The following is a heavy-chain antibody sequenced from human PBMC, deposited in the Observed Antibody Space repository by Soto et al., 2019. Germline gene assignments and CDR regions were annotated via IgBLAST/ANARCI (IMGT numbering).Heavy chain of an antibody. Sequence: PSETLSLTCTVSGGSMSGHAWIWVRQPAGRGLEWIGHIYPRGSTSYNPSLRSRVTMSLDTSNNQIFLNLTSVTAADTAVFYCVSGRSYSVYDFWGPGSLVTVSS. V-gene: IGHV4-4*07. CDR1: GGSMSGHA. J-gene: IGHJ4*02. CDR3: VSGRSYSVYDF. D-gene: IGHD5-12*01. CDR2: IYPRGST.